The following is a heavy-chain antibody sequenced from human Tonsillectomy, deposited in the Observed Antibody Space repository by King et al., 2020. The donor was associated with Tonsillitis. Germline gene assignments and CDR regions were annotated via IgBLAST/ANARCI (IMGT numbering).Heavy chain of an antibody. CDR1: GGSFSGYY. Sequence: VQLQQWGAGLLKPSETLSLTCAVYGGSFSGYYWSWIRQPPGKGLEWIGEINHSGSTNYNPSLKSRVTISVDTSKNQFSLKLSSVTAAATAVYYCARGGYYGSGTYGMDVWGQGTTVTVSS. D-gene: IGHD3-10*01. CDR3: ARGGYYGSGTYGMDV. J-gene: IGHJ6*02. V-gene: IGHV4-34*01. CDR2: INHSGST.